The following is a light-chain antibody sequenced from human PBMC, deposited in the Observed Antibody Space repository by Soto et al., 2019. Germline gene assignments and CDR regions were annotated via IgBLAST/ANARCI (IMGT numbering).Light chain of an antibody. CDR2: WAA. J-gene: IGKJ4*01. Sequence: DIVMTQSPDSLAVSMGERATINCKSSQSILYSSNTKNYLTWYQQQPGQPPKLLIYWAATRESGVHDRFSGSAYGTDVTLTISRLQAEDVAVYYCQQYYNTLLSVGGGTKVEIK. CDR1: QSILYSSNTKNY. V-gene: IGKV4-1*01. CDR3: QQYYNTLLS.